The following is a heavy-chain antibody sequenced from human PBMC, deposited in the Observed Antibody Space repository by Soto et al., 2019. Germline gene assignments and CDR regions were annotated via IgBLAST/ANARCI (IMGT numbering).Heavy chain of an antibody. CDR3: ATDSAGRGPFDP. D-gene: IGHD3-10*01. CDR1: GGSFGTNY. J-gene: IGHJ5*02. Sequence: SETLSLTCTISGGSFGTNYWSWIRQAPGKGLEWIGYTYHTGSTKYNPSLKSRATISVDTSKNQFSLTLNSAAAADTAVYYCATDSAGRGPFDPWGQGILVTDSS. V-gene: IGHV4-59*13. CDR2: TYHTGST.